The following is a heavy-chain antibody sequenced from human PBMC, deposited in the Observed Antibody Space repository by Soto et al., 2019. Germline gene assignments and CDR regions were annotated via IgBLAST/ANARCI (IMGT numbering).Heavy chain of an antibody. V-gene: IGHV4-59*01. CDR1: GGSISSYY. Sequence: PSETLSLTCTVSGGSISSYYWSWIRQPPGKGLEWIGYIYYSGSTNYNPSLKSRVTISVDTSKNQFSLKLSSVTAADTAVYYCARGGYSFYYYYYGMDVWGQGTTVTVSS. CDR3: ARGGYSFYYYYYGMDV. CDR2: IYYSGST. D-gene: IGHD5-18*01. J-gene: IGHJ6*02.